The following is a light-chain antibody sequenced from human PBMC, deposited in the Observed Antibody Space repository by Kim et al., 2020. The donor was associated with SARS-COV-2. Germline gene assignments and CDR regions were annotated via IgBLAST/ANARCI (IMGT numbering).Light chain of an antibody. V-gene: IGKV1-39*01. CDR3: QQSDNTRWT. J-gene: IGKJ1*01. Sequence: DIQMTQSPSSLSASVGDRVTITCRASQSISSYLNWYQQKPGKAPKLLIYAASSLESGVPSRFSGSGSGTDFTLTISRLQPEDIATYYCQQSDNTRWTFGEGRKMDIK. CDR1: QSISSY. CDR2: AAS.